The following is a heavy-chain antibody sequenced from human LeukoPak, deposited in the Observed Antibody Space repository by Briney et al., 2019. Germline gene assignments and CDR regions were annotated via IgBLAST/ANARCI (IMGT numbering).Heavy chain of an antibody. D-gene: IGHD6-6*01. V-gene: IGHV4-39*01. CDR3: ARYPPGSSSSSPVDV. J-gene: IGHJ6*04. CDR1: GGSISSSSYY. CDR2: IYYSGST. Sequence: SETLSLTCTVSGGSISSSSYYWGWIRQPPGKGLEWIGSIYYSGSTNYNPSLKSRVTISVDTSKNQFSLKLSSVTAADTAVYYCARYPPGSSSSSPVDVWGKGTTVTVSS.